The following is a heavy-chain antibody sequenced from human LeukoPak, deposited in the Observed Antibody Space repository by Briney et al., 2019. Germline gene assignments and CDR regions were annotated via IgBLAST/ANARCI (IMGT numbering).Heavy chain of an antibody. Sequence: PGGSLRLSCAASGFTFSSYAMSWVRQAPGKGLEWVSSISGSGNRTYYADSVQGRFTISRDNSKSTLCLQMNSLRAEDTAVYYCAKQLGYCSDGSCYFPYWGQGTLVTVSS. CDR3: AKQLGYCSDGSCYFPY. D-gene: IGHD2-15*01. CDR2: ISGSGNRT. J-gene: IGHJ4*02. CDR1: GFTFSSYA. V-gene: IGHV3-23*01.